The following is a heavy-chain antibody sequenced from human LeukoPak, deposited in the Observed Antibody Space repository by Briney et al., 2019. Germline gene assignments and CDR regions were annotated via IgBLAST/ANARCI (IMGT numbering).Heavy chain of an antibody. V-gene: IGHV3-74*01. CDR3: ARSRNGGWYAVSDY. CDR1: RFTFSSYW. Sequence: PGGSLRLSCAASRFTFSSYWMHWVRQAPGKGLVWVSRINSDGSSTSYADSVKGRFTISRDNAKNTLYLQMNSLRAEDTAVYYCARSRNGGWYAVSDYWGQGTLVTVSS. CDR2: INSDGSST. D-gene: IGHD6-19*01. J-gene: IGHJ4*02.